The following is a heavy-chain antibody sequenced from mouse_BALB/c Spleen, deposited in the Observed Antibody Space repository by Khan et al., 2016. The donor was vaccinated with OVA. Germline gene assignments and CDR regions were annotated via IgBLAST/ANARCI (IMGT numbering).Heavy chain of an antibody. CDR1: GYTFTEYT. V-gene: IGHV1-18*01. CDR2: INPKNGVT. J-gene: IGHJ4*01. Sequence: EVQLQESGPELVKPGASVKISCKTSGYTFTEYTLHWVKQSHGKSLEWIGVINPKNGVTSYNQKFKGKATLTVDKSSSTAYMEFRSLTSEDSAVYYCARDAGRYGGQGTSVTVSS. D-gene: IGHD3-3*01. CDR3: ARDAGRY.